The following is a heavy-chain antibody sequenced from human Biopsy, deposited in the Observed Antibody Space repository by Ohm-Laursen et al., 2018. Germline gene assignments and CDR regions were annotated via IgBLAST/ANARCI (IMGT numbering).Heavy chain of an antibody. Sequence: SLRLSCAASGLSFSTYSMNWVRQAPGKGLEWVSSISFGSGYIYYADSVKGRFTIPRDNAENSLYLQVNSLRAEDTAVYYCARGHCSSTSCRPYYFDYWGQGTLVTVSS. D-gene: IGHD2-2*01. CDR1: GLSFSTYS. J-gene: IGHJ4*02. CDR3: ARGHCSSTSCRPYYFDY. CDR2: ISFGSGYI. V-gene: IGHV3-21*01.